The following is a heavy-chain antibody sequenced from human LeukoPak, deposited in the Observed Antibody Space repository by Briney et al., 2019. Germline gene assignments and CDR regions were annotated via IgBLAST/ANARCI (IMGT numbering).Heavy chain of an antibody. CDR1: GYRFTSYW. J-gene: IGHJ2*01. V-gene: IGHV5-51*01. CDR3: ARRVVNNRNWYFNL. CDR2: IYPGDSDT. D-gene: IGHD4-23*01. Sequence: GESLKISCKGSGYRFTSYWIGWVRQVPGKGLEWMGTIYPGDSDTRYSPSFQGQVTISADKSINTAYLQWSSLKASDTAMYYCARRVVNNRNWYFNLWGRGTLVTVSS.